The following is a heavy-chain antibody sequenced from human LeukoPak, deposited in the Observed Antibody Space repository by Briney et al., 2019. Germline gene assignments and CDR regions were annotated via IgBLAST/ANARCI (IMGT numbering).Heavy chain of an antibody. CDR1: GGSISSSNYY. Sequence: SETLSLTCTVSGGSISSSNYYWGWIRQPPGKGLEWIGSIYHSGSTYYNPSLKSRVTISVDTSKNQFSLKLSSVTAADTAVYYCARVPWGSGWVDYWGQGTLVTVSS. CDR3: ARVPWGSGWVDY. J-gene: IGHJ4*02. CDR2: IYHSGST. D-gene: IGHD6-19*01. V-gene: IGHV4-39*07.